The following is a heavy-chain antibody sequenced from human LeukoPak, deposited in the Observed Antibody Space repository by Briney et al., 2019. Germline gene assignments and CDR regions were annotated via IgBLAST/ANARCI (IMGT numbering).Heavy chain of an antibody. CDR1: GGSFSGYY. CDR3: ARSGYYSYGMDV. V-gene: IGHV4-34*01. D-gene: IGHD3-3*01. J-gene: IGHJ6*02. CDR2: INHSGST. Sequence: SETLSLTCAVYGGSFSGYYWSWIRQPPGKGLEWIGEINHSGSTNYNPSLKSRVTISVDTSKNQFSLKLSSVTAADTAVYYCARSGYYSYGMDVWGQGTTVTVSS.